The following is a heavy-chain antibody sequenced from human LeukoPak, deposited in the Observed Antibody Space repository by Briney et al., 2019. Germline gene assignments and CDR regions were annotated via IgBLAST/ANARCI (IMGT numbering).Heavy chain of an antibody. CDR2: ISAYNGNT. CDR1: GYTFTSYG. V-gene: IGHV1-18*04. CDR3: AREDYYYGSGSYYSGSWFDP. D-gene: IGHD3-10*01. J-gene: IGHJ5*02. Sequence: ASVKVSCKASGYTFTSYGISWVRQAPGQGLEWMGWISAYNGNTNYAQKLQGRVTMTTDTSTSTAYMELRSLRSDDTAVYYCAREDYYYGSGSYYSGSWFDPWGQGTLVTVSS.